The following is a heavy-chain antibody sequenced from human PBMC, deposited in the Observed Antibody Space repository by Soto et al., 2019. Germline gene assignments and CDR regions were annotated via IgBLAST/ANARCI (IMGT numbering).Heavy chain of an antibody. CDR1: GYSFTSYW. CDR3: ARQDGRDYYGSGSYEGYFDY. V-gene: IGHV5-51*01. Sequence: GESLKISCKGSGYSFTSYWIGWVRQMPGKGLEWMGIIYPGDSDTRYSPSFQGQVTISADKSISTAYLQWSSLKASDTAMYYCARQDGRDYYGSGSYEGYFDYWGQGTLVTAPQ. D-gene: IGHD3-10*01. J-gene: IGHJ4*02. CDR2: IYPGDSDT.